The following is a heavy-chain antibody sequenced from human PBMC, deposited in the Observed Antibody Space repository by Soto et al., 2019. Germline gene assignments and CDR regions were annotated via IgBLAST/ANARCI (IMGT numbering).Heavy chain of an antibody. V-gene: IGHV4-59*01. Sequence: PSETLSLTCTVSGGSISSYYWSWIRQPPGKGLEWIGYIYYSGSTNYNPSLKSRVTISVDTSKNQFSLKLSSVTAADTAVYYCARKGRYYGSGSFWFDPWGQGXLVTVYS. CDR2: IYYSGST. CDR1: GGSISSYY. CDR3: ARKGRYYGSGSFWFDP. D-gene: IGHD3-10*01. J-gene: IGHJ5*02.